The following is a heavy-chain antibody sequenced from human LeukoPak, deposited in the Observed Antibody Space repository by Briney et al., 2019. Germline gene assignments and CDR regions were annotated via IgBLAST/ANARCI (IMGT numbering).Heavy chain of an antibody. Sequence: ASVKVSCKASGYTFTGYYMHWVRQAPGQGLEWMGWINPNSGGTNYAQKFQGRVTMTRDTSISTAYMELSRLRSDDTAVYYCARDSLSMIVPIDYWGQGTLVTVSS. CDR3: ARDSLSMIVPIDY. J-gene: IGHJ4*02. CDR2: INPNSGGT. V-gene: IGHV1-2*02. CDR1: GYTFTGYY. D-gene: IGHD3-22*01.